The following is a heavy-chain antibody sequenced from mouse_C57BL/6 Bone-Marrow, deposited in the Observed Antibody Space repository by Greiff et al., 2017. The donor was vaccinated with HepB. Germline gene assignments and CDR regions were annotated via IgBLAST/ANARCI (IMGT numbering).Heavy chain of an antibody. CDR2: IYPSDSET. D-gene: IGHD1-1*01. CDR1: GYTFTSYW. V-gene: IGHV1-61*01. Sequence: VQLQQPGAELVRPGSSVKLSCKASGYTFTSYWMDWVKQRPGQGLEWIGNIYPSDSETHYNQKFKDKATLTVDKSSSTAYMQLSSLTSEDSAVYYCARILLYYSGSSRWYFDVWGTGTTVTVSS. CDR3: ARILLYYSGSSRWYFDV. J-gene: IGHJ1*03.